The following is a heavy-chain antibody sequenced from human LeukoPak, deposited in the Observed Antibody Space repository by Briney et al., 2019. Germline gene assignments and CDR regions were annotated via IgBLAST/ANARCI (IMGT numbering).Heavy chain of an antibody. CDR3: ARAGRWLQLEYAFDI. Sequence: SETLSLTCTVSGGSITTHYWSWIRQPPGKGLEWIGYVRYTDSPNFNPSLKSRVTISLDTSKNQFSLKLTSVTAADAAVYYCARAGRWLQLEYAFDIWGQGTMVTVSS. CDR2: VRYTDSP. J-gene: IGHJ3*02. CDR1: GGSITTHY. V-gene: IGHV4-59*11. D-gene: IGHD5-24*01.